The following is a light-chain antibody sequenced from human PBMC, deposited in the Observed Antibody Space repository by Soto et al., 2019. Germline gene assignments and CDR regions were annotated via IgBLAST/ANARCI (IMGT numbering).Light chain of an antibody. CDR1: RSDVGGYNY. Sequence: QSALTQPASVSGSPGQSITISCTGTRSDVGGYNYVSWYQQQAGKAPKLIIHEVSNRPSGVSNRFSGSKSDNTASLTISGLQAEDEADYYCDSYTSSRAYVFGIGTKLTVL. V-gene: IGLV2-14*01. J-gene: IGLJ1*01. CDR3: DSYTSSRAYV. CDR2: EVS.